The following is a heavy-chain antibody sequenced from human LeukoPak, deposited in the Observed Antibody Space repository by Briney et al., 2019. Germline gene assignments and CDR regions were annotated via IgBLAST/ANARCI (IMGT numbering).Heavy chain of an antibody. J-gene: IGHJ3*02. CDR1: GFTFVDYA. CDR2: ISWNSGSI. D-gene: IGHD2-15*01. V-gene: IGHV3-9*01. CDR3: AKDKRDLRIGAFDI. Sequence: GGSLRLSCAASGFTFVDYAMHWVRQAPGKGLEGVSGISWNSGSIGYADSVKGRFTISRDNAKNSLYLQMNSLRAEDTALYYCAKDKRDLRIGAFDIWGQGTMVTVSS.